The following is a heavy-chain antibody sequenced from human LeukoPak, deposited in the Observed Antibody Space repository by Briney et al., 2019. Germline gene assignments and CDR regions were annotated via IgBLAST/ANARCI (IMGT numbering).Heavy chain of an antibody. Sequence: GGSLRLSCVASGFTFNSYAMNWVRQAPGKGLECISGSGGSTYYADSVKSRFTISRDNSKNTLYLQMNSLRTEDTAVYYCAKDRQWLVRRGNSFDYWGQGTLVTVSS. CDR2: ISGSGGST. V-gene: IGHV3-23*01. D-gene: IGHD6-19*01. J-gene: IGHJ4*02. CDR3: AKDRQWLVRRGNSFDY. CDR1: GFTFNSYA.